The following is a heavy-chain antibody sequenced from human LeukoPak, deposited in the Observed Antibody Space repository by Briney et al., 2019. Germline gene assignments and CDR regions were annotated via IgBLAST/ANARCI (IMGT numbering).Heavy chain of an antibody. Sequence: GGSLRLSCAASAFTFSSYWMSWVRQAPGKGLEWVANIKQDGSEKYYVDSVKGRFTISRDNAKNSLYLQMNSLRAEDTALYYCAKEYCGGDCYSDAFDIWGQGTMVTVSS. V-gene: IGHV3-7*03. D-gene: IGHD2-21*02. CDR2: IKQDGSEK. CDR3: AKEYCGGDCYSDAFDI. CDR1: AFTFSSYW. J-gene: IGHJ3*02.